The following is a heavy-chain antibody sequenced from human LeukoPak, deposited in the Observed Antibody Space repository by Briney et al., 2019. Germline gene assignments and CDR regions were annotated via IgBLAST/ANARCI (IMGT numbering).Heavy chain of an antibody. CDR3: ARGIMTTVPTFDS. J-gene: IGHJ4*02. CDR1: GGSINGYY. CDR2: VYYSAST. V-gene: IGHV4-59*01. Sequence: SETLSLTCTVSGGSINGYYWTWIRQPPGKGLEWIGFVYYSASTNYNPSLKSRVTISVDTSKEQFSLRLSPVTTAETAVYYCARGIMTTVPTFDSWGQGTLVTVSS. D-gene: IGHD4-17*01.